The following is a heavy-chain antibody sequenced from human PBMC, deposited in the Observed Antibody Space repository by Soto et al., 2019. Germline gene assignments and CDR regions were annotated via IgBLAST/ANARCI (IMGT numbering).Heavy chain of an antibody. CDR2: IYYSGST. Sequence: SETLSLTCTVSGGSISSYYWSWIRQPPGKGLEWIGYIYYSGSTNYNPSLKSRVTISVDTSKNQFSLKLSSVTAADTAVYYCARGIVDVVVPAALFDPWGQGTLVTVSS. CDR3: ARGIVDVVVPAALFDP. D-gene: IGHD2-2*01. J-gene: IGHJ5*02. CDR1: GGSISSYY. V-gene: IGHV4-59*01.